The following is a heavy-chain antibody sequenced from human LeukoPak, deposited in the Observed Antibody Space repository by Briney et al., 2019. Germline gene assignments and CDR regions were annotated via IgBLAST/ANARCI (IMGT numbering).Heavy chain of an antibody. D-gene: IGHD3-10*01. V-gene: IGHV4-61*02. CDR3: ARDPRLWFGESAGY. J-gene: IGHJ4*02. CDR2: IYTSGST. CDR1: GGSISSGSYY. Sequence: SETLSLTCTVSGGSISSGSYYWSWIRQPAGKGLEWIGRIYTSGSTNYNPSLKSRVTISVDTSKNQFSLKLSSVTATDTAVYYCARDPRLWFGESAGYWGQGTLVTVSS.